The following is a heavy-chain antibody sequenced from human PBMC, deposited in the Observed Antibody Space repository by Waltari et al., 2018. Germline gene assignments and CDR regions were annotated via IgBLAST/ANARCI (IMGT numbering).Heavy chain of an antibody. Sequence: QVQLVQSGAEVKKPGASVKVSCKASGYTFTSYGISWVRQAPGQGLEWMGWISAYNDKTNDAQKHQGRGTMTTETSTRTAYMGLRSLRSEETAVYYCARDMYSKGSSSWGYLRWVDPWGLGTLVTVSS. CDR1: GYTFTSYG. CDR3: ARDMYSKGSSSWGYLRWVDP. CDR2: ISAYNDKT. D-gene: IGHD6-13*01. V-gene: IGHV1-18*04. J-gene: IGHJ5*02.